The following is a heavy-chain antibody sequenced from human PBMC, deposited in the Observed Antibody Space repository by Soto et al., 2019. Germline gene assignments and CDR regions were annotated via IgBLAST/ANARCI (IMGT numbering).Heavy chain of an antibody. CDR3: ARAVRSTDEYLYSMVV. J-gene: IGHJ6*03. V-gene: IGHV3-23*01. CDR1: GFIFRDHG. CDR2: ISGSGQTE. Sequence: VELSESGGKLVLPGASLRLSCKVSGFIFRDHGMHWVRQAPGKGLQWVSSISGSGQTEYYTDSVKGRFTISRDDSGNTLFLEMRGLRADDLALYYSARAVRSTDEYLYSMVVWGKGTNVTVSS. D-gene: IGHD3-10*01.